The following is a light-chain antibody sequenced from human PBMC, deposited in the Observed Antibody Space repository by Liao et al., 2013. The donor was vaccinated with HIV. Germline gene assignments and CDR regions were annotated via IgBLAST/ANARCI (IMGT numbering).Light chain of an antibody. Sequence: SYVLTQPPSVSVAPGKTARITCGGNNIGSKSVHWYQQKPGQAPVLVIYYDSDRPSGIPERFSGSNSGNTATLTISGTQAMDEADYYCQAWDINTGAFGGGTKLTVL. V-gene: IGLV3-21*01. J-gene: IGLJ2*01. CDR2: YDS. CDR1: NIGSKS. CDR3: QAWDINTGA.